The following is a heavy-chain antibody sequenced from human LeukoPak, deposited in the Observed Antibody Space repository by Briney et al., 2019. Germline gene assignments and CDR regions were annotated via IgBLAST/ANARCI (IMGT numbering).Heavy chain of an antibody. CDR1: GFTFSSYS. CDR2: IKQDGSEK. Sequence: RSGGSLRLSCAASGFTFSSYSMSWVRQAPGKGLHWVANIKQDGSEKYYVDSVKGRFTISRDNAKNSLYLQMNSLRVEDTAVYYCARDYSTYPYPEVTLDYWGQGSLVTVAS. D-gene: IGHD4-11*01. CDR3: ARDYSTYPYPEVTLDY. J-gene: IGHJ4*02. V-gene: IGHV3-7*01.